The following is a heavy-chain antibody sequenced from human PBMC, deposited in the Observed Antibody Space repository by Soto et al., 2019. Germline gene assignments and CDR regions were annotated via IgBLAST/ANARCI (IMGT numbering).Heavy chain of an antibody. CDR2: IIPIFGTA. J-gene: IGHJ6*02. D-gene: IGHD6-25*01. CDR1: GGTFSRYA. V-gene: IGHV1-69*12. Sequence: QVQLVQSGAAVKKPGSSVKVSCKASGGTFSRYAISWVRQAPGQGLEWMGGIIPIFGTANYAQKFQCRVTITADESTSTAYMELSSLRSEDTAVYYCARQGAALRDYYYGMDVWGQGTTVTVSS. CDR3: ARQGAALRDYYYGMDV.